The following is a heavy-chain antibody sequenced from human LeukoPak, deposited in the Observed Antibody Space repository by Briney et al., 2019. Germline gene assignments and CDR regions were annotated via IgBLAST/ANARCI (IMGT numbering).Heavy chain of an antibody. Sequence: SETLPLTCAVYGGSFSGYYWSWIRQPPGKGLEWIGEINRSGSTNYNPSLKSRVTISVDTSKNQFSLKLSSVTAADTAVYYCARGSVLTGYYRIDYWGQGTLVTVSS. V-gene: IGHV4-34*01. CDR2: INRSGST. CDR3: ARGSVLTGYYRIDY. J-gene: IGHJ4*02. D-gene: IGHD3-9*01. CDR1: GGSFSGYY.